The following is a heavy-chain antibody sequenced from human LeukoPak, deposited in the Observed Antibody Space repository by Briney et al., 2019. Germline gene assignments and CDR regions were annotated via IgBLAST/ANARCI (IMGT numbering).Heavy chain of an antibody. Sequence: GGSLRLSCAASGFTFSSYEMNWVRQAPGKGLEWVSYISSSGSTIYYADSVKGRFTISRDNAKNSLYLQMNSLRAEDTAVYYCARLLLRWRYYFDYWGHGTLVTVSS. V-gene: IGHV3-48*03. J-gene: IGHJ4*01. CDR1: GFTFSSYE. CDR3: ARLLLRWRYYFDY. D-gene: IGHD4-23*01. CDR2: ISSSGSTI.